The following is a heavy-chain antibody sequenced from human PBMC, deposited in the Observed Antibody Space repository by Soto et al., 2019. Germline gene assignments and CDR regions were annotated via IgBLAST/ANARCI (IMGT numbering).Heavy chain of an antibody. Sequence: QVQLVESGGGVVQPGRSLRLSCAASGFTFSSYGMHWVRQAPGKGLEWVAVIWYDGSNKYYADSVKGRFTISRDNSKNTVYLQMNSLRAEDTAVYYCAREMVRGVILAVHPGYCGQGTLVTVSS. CDR1: GFTFSSYG. CDR2: IWYDGSNK. J-gene: IGHJ4*02. V-gene: IGHV3-33*01. D-gene: IGHD3-10*01. CDR3: AREMVRGVILAVHPGY.